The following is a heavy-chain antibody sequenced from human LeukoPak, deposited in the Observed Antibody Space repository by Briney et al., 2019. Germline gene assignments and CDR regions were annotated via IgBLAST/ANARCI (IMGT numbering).Heavy chain of an antibody. V-gene: IGHV4-39*01. J-gene: IGHJ6*02. CDR2: IYYSGST. CDR3: ARLRIVDTAMNYYYYYGMDV. CDR1: GGSISISSYY. Sequence: SSETLSLTCTVSGGSISISSYYWGWIRQPPGKGLEWIGSIYYSGSTYYNPSLKSRVTISVDTSKNQFSLKLSSVTAADTAVYYCARLRIVDTAMNYYYYYGMDVWGQGTTVTVS. D-gene: IGHD5-18*01.